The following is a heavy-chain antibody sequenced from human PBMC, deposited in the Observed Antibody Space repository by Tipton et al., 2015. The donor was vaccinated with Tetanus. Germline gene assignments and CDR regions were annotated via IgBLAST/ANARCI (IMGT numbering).Heavy chain of an antibody. V-gene: IGHV3-30*03. CDR2: ISYDGSNK. Sequence: QLVQSGGGVVQPGRSLRLSCAASGFTFSSYGMHWVRQAPGKGLEWVAVISYDGSNKYYADSVKGRFTISRDNSKNTLYLQMNSLRAEDTAVYYCARDIHLWFGELSPFAYWGQGTLVTVSS. J-gene: IGHJ4*02. D-gene: IGHD3-10*01. CDR3: ARDIHLWFGELSPFAY. CDR1: GFTFSSYG.